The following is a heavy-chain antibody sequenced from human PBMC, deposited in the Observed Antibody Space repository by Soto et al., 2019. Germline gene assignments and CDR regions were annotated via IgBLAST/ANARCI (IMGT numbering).Heavy chain of an antibody. D-gene: IGHD2-21*02. CDR1: GGSFSGYY. J-gene: IGHJ4*02. Sequence: QVQLQQWGAGLLKPSETLSLTCAVYGGSFSGYYWGWVRQPPGKGLEWVGEINHSGSTNYNPSLKRRVTISGDTSTNQFSLKLSSVPAADTAVYYCARGREVTSFDYWGQGTLVTVSS. CDR2: INHSGST. CDR3: ARGREVTSFDY. V-gene: IGHV4-34*01.